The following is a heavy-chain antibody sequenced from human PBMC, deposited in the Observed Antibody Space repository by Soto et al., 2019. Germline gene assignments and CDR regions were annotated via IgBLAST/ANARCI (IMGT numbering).Heavy chain of an antibody. V-gene: IGHV4-59*01. CDR1: GGSISSYY. CDR2: IYYTGST. J-gene: IGHJ6*02. CDR3: ARVGVVPAAPLVV. Sequence: PSVTLSLTCTVSGGSISSYYWSWIRQPPGKGLESIGYIYYTGSTNYNPSLKSRVTISVDTSKNQLSLKLSSVTAADTAVYYCARVGVVPAAPLVVWGQGTTVTASS. D-gene: IGHD2-2*01.